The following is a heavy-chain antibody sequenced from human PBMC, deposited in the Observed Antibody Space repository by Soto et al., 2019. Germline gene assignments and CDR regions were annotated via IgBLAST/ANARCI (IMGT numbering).Heavy chain of an antibody. J-gene: IGHJ4*02. CDR1: GGSVSSSSYY. D-gene: IGHD3-9*01. CDR2: VYYSGST. CDR3: GRLEGLATISYYFDY. Sequence: QLQLQEPGPGLVKPSETLSLTCTVSGGSVSSSSYYWGWVRQPPGKGLEWIGSVYYSGSTYYNPSLESRVTISVDKSKNQFSLKLMSLSAADTAVYYCGRLEGLATISYYFDYWGQGALVTVSS. V-gene: IGHV4-39*01.